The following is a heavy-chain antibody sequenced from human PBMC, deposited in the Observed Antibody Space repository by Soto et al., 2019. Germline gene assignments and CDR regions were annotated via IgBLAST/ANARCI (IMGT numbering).Heavy chain of an antibody. CDR1: GGTFSSYA. CDR3: ARGARGWDISGYYYGMDV. Sequence: QVQLVQSGAEVKKPGSSVKVSCKASGGTFSSYAISWVRQAPGQGLEWMGGIIPIFGTANYAQKFQGRVTITADESTSTAYMELSSLRSEDTAVYYCARGARGWDISGYYYGMDVWGQGTTVTVSS. J-gene: IGHJ6*02. V-gene: IGHV1-69*01. D-gene: IGHD1-26*01. CDR2: IIPIFGTA.